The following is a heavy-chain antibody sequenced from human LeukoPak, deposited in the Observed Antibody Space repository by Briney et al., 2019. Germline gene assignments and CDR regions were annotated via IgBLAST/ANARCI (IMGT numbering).Heavy chain of an antibody. V-gene: IGHV3-11*03. CDR2: ISSSSTYT. J-gene: IGHJ4*02. Sequence: KSGGSLRLSCAASGFTFSDYYMSWICQAPGKGLEWVSYISSSSTYTSHADSVKGRFTISRDNAKNSLYLQMNSLRAEDWAVYYCVRSKQAHYYESSGFWSTFDYWGRGTLVTVSS. CDR1: GFTFSDYY. CDR3: VRSKQAHYYESSGFWSTFDY. D-gene: IGHD3-22*01.